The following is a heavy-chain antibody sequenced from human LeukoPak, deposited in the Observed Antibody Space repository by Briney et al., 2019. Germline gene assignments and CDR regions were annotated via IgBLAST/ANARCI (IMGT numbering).Heavy chain of an antibody. CDR1: GYSISSGYY. CDR3: ARAYSSSWYWNWFDP. V-gene: IGHV4-38-2*02. J-gene: IGHJ5*02. CDR2: IYPTGST. Sequence: SETLSHTCTGSGYSISSGYYWGWIRQPPGKGLEWIGNIYPTGSTYYNPSLKSRVTISVDTSKNQFSLKVSSVSAADTAVYYCARAYSSSWYWNWFDPWGQGTLVTVSS. D-gene: IGHD6-13*01.